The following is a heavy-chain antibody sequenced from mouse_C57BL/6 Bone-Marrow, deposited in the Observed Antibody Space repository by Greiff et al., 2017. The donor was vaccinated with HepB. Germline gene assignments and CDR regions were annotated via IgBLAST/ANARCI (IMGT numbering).Heavy chain of an antibody. V-gene: IGHV14-4*01. CDR3: TTWDDYDY. CDR2: IDPENGDT. Sequence: VQLQQSGAELVRPGASVKLSCTASGFNIKDDYMHWVKQRPEQGLEWIGWIDPENGDTEYASKFQGKATITADTSSNTAYLQLSSLTSEDTAVYYCTTWDDYDYWGQGTTLTVSS. D-gene: IGHD2-4*01. J-gene: IGHJ2*01. CDR1: GFNIKDDY.